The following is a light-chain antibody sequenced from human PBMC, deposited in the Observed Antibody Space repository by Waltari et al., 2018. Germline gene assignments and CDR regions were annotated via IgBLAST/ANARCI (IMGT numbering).Light chain of an antibody. CDR3: LQYDNWPRV. V-gene: IGKV3-15*01. CDR1: QSVSSN. J-gene: IGKJ2*01. CDR2: GAS. Sequence: EIVMTQSPATLSVSPGDRATLSCRASQSVSSNLAWFQKKPGQAPMLLIYGASTRATGFSARFRGSGSGTEFTLTISSLQSEDFAVYFCLQYDNWPRVFGQGTKLEIK.